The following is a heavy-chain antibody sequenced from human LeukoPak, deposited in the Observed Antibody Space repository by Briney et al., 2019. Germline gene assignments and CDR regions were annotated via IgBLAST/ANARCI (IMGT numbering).Heavy chain of an antibody. CDR1: GITLNNNA. CDR2: ISINGGTT. D-gene: IGHD3-10*01. J-gene: IGHJ5*02. V-gene: IGHV3-23*01. Sequence: GESLRLSCAASGITLNNNAMSWVRQAPGKGPEWVSSISINGGTTYYADSVKGRFTISRDNSKNTLYLQMNSLRAEDTAVYYCAKDLRSLYESGNYGWFDPGGQGALVTVS. CDR3: AKDLRSLYESGNYGWFDP.